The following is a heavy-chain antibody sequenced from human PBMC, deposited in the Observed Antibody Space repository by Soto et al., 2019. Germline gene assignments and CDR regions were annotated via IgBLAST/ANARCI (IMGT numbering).Heavy chain of an antibody. Sequence: PGGSLRLSCAASGFTSSSYGMHWVRQAPGKGLEWVAVIWYDGSNKYYADPVKGRFTISRDNSKNTLYLQMNSLRAEDTAVYYCARDFTIVGATSPWFDPWGQGTLVTVSS. CDR2: IWYDGSNK. D-gene: IGHD1-26*01. V-gene: IGHV3-33*01. J-gene: IGHJ5*02. CDR1: GFTSSSYG. CDR3: ARDFTIVGATSPWFDP.